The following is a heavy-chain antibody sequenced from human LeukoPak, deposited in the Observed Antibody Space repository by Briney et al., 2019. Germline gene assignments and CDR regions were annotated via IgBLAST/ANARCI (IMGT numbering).Heavy chain of an antibody. J-gene: IGHJ4*02. CDR2: IYHSGST. CDR3: ARGGVWLGELLGGLYYFDY. CDR1: GYSISSGYY. D-gene: IGHD3-10*01. Sequence: SETLSLTCTVSGYSISSGYYWGWIRQPPGKGLEWIGSIYHSGSTYYNPSLKSRVTISVDTSKNQFSLKLSSVAAADTAVYYCARGGVWLGELLGGLYYFDYWGQGTLVTVSS. V-gene: IGHV4-38-2*02.